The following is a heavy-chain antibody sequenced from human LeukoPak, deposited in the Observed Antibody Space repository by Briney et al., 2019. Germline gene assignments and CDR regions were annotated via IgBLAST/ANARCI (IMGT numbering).Heavy chain of an antibody. Sequence: SETLSLTCTVSGGPISSRSSYWSWIRQPADKGLEWIGRIYTSGSTNYNPSLKGRVTISLDTSKNHFSLKRNSVTAADTAVYYCARGDSGYYSDAFDLWGRGTMVTVSS. J-gene: IGHJ3*01. CDR3: ARGDSGYYSDAFDL. CDR1: GGPISSRSSY. CDR2: IYTSGST. D-gene: IGHD3-22*01. V-gene: IGHV4-61*02.